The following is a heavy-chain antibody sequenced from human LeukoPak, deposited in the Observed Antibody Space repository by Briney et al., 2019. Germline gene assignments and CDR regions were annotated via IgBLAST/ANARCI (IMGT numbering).Heavy chain of an antibody. CDR1: GFTFSSYW. CDR2: IKQDGSEK. CDR3: ARGGGPRRGRSFDY. J-gene: IGHJ4*02. D-gene: IGHD3-10*01. Sequence: PGGSLRLSCAASGFTFSSYWMSWVRQAPGEGLEWVADIKQDGSEKYYVDSVKGRFTISRDNAKNSLYLQMNSLRAEDTAVYYCARGGGPRRGRSFDYWGQGTLVTVSS. V-gene: IGHV3-7*01.